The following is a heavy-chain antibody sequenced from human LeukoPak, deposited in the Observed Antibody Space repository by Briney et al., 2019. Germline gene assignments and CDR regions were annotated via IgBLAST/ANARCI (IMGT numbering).Heavy chain of an antibody. D-gene: IGHD2-2*02. CDR3: ARVYCSSTSCYTLGFDY. J-gene: IGHJ4*02. V-gene: IGHV1-18*01. Sequence: GASVKVSCKASGYTSTSYGISWVRQAPGQGLEWMGWISAYNGNTNYAQKLQGRVTMTTDTSTSTAYMELRSLRSDDTAVYYCARVYCSSTSCYTLGFDYRGQGTLVTVSS. CDR2: ISAYNGNT. CDR1: GYTSTSYG.